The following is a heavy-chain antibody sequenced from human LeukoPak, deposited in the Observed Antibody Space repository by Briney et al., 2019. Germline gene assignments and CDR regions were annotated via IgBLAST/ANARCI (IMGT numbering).Heavy chain of an antibody. CDR3: ARVMVVPAAPYYFDY. D-gene: IGHD2-2*01. Sequence: GSVKVSCKASGYTFTSYGISWVRQAPGQGLEWMGWISAYNGNTNYAQKLQGRVTMTTDTSTSTAYMELRSLRSDDTAVYYCARVMVVPAAPYYFDYWGQGTLVTVSS. J-gene: IGHJ4*02. CDR2: ISAYNGNT. CDR1: GYTFTSYG. V-gene: IGHV1-18*01.